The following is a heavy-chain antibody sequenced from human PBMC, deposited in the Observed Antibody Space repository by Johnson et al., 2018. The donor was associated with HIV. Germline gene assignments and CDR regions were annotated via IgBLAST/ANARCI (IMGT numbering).Heavy chain of an antibody. V-gene: IGHV3-30-3*01. CDR3: AREAATTFWGWDAFDI. CDR1: GFTFSTYA. J-gene: IGHJ3*02. CDR2: ISYDGSNK. Sequence: QVQLVESEGGVVQPGTSLRLSCAASGFTFSTYAMFWVRQAPGKGLEWVAVISYDGSNKYYTDSVKGRFTISRDNSKNTLYLQMNRLRAEDTAVYYCAREAATTFWGWDAFDIWGQGTMVTISS. D-gene: IGHD3-10*02.